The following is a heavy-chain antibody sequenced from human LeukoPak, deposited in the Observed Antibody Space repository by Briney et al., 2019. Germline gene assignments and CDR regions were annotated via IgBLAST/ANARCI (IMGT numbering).Heavy chain of an antibody. D-gene: IGHD6-13*01. CDR3: ARRMAAAGTGGGDY. V-gene: IGHV3-33*01. J-gene: IGHJ4*02. CDR1: AFTFSDYG. Sequence: GGSLRLSCATSAFTFSDYGMHWVRQAPGKGLEWEAVIWHDGSNKYYADSVKGRFTISRDNSKNTLYLQMNSLRAEDTAVYYCARRMAAAGTGGGDYWGQGTLVTVSS. CDR2: IWHDGSNK.